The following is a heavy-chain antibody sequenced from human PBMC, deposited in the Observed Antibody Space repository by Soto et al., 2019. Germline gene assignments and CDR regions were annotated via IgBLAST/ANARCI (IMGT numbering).Heavy chain of an antibody. CDR2: ISPYSGYT. D-gene: IGHD2-2*01. V-gene: IGHV1-18*01. Sequence: RASVKVSCKGFGYSFMKYGINWVRQAPGQGLEWVGWISPYSGYTHSAQKFHGRLTLTTDTAASTACMELRILRSADTALYYCAREASVLIPAAQPSRFDSWGQGTLVTVSS. CDR3: AREASVLIPAAQPSRFDS. J-gene: IGHJ4*02. CDR1: GYSFMKYG.